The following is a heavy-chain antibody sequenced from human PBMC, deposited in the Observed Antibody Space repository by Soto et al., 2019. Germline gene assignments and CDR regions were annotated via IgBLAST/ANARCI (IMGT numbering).Heavy chain of an antibody. D-gene: IGHD5-12*01. J-gene: IGHJ4*02. V-gene: IGHV4-61*05. Sequence: PSETLSLTCTVSGGSISSSSYYWGWIRQPPGKGLEWIGCIYYSGSTNYNPSLKSRVTISVDTSKNQFSLNLRSVTAADTAVYYCARGRWLQLIYFDYWGQGTLVTVSS. CDR3: ARGRWLQLIYFDY. CDR1: GGSISSSSYY. CDR2: IYYSGST.